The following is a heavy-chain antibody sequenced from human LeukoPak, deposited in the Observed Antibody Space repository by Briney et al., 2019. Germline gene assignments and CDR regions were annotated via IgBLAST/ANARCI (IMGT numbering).Heavy chain of an antibody. CDR2: IIPIFGTA. CDR3: AREAGPLKGATQNFDY. D-gene: IGHD1-26*01. CDR1: GGTFSSYA. Sequence: SVKVSCKASGGTFSSYAISWVRQAPGQGLEWMGGIIPIFGTANYAQKFQGRVTITADESTSTAYMELSSLRSEDTAVYYCAREAGPLKGATQNFDYWGQGTLVTVSS. J-gene: IGHJ4*02. V-gene: IGHV1-69*13.